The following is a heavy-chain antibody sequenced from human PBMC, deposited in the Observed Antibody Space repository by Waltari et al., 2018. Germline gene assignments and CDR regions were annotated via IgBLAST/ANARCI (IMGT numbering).Heavy chain of an antibody. Sequence: EVQLLQSGAEVKKPGATVKISCKSYGYTFPDYYKHWVKQTPGKGLEWMGRVGPKDGETIYAEKFQDRVTISADTSTDTVYMIMNGLRFDDTALYFCSRSGSDDWFDPWGRGTPVTVVS. V-gene: IGHV1-69-2*01. CDR2: VGPKDGET. CDR1: GYTFPDYY. D-gene: IGHD2-15*01. CDR3: SRSGSDDWFDP. J-gene: IGHJ5*02.